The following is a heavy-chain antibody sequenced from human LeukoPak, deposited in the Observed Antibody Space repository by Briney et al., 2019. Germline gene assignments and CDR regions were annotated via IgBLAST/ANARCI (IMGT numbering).Heavy chain of an antibody. V-gene: IGHV1-69*13. D-gene: IGHD2-2*01. CDR2: IIPIFGTA. CDR1: GGTFSSYA. CDR3: ARSATVPPKDYGMDV. J-gene: IGHJ6*02. Sequence: ASVTVSCTASGGTFSSYAISWVRQAPGQGLEWMGGIIPIFGTANYAQKFQGRVTITADESTSTAYMELSSLRSEDTAVYYCARSATVPPKDYGMDVWGQGTTVTVSS.